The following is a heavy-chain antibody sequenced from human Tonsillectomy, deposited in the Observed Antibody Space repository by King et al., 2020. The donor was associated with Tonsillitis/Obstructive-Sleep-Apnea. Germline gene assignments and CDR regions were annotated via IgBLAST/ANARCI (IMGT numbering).Heavy chain of an antibody. CDR2: IYPGDSDT. CDR1: GYGFTNYW. D-gene: IGHD6-6*01. CDR3: STHFKYGISSGCFDY. Sequence: QLVQSGAEVKKPGESLKISCKGSGYGFTNYWIGWVRQMPGKGLEWMGVIYPGDSDTKYSPSFQGQVTISADQSISTAYLQWSSLKDSDTAMYYCSTHFKYGISSGCFDYWGQGTQVTVSS. J-gene: IGHJ4*02. V-gene: IGHV5-51*01.